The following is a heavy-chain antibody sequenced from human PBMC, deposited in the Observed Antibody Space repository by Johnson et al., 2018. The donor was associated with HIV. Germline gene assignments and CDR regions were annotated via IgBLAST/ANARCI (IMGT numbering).Heavy chain of an antibody. Sequence: VQLVESGGGLVQPGGSLRLSCAASGITFSSYWMSWVRQAPGKGLEWVANIKQDGSEKYYVDSVKGRFTISRDNAKNSLYLQMNSLRAGDTAVYYCARGGYCSGGSCYPGAFDIWGQGTMVTVSS. J-gene: IGHJ3*02. D-gene: IGHD2-15*01. CDR1: GITFSSYW. V-gene: IGHV3-7*02. CDR2: IKQDGSEK. CDR3: ARGGYCSGGSCYPGAFDI.